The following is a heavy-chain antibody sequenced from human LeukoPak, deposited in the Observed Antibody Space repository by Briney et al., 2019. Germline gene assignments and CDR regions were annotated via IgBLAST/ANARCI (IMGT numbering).Heavy chain of an antibody. CDR3: ARGLTTSHYYDSTRNWFDP. V-gene: IGHV3-21*01. J-gene: IGHJ5*02. D-gene: IGHD3-22*01. CDR2: ISSSSSYI. CDR1: GFTFSSYS. Sequence: GGSLRLSCAASGFTFSSYSMNWVRQAPGKGLEWVSSISSSSSYIYYADSVKGRFTISRDNAKNSLYLQMNSLRAEDTAVYYCARGLTTSHYYDSTRNWFDPWGQGTLVTVSS.